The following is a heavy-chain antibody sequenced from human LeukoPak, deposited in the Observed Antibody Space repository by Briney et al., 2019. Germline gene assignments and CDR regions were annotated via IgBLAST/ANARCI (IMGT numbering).Heavy chain of an antibody. D-gene: IGHD2-8*01. CDR1: GGSLSGSY. J-gene: IGHJ4*02. Sequence: SETLSLTCDVNGGSLSGSYWTWIRQSPGKGLEWIGEINHSGNTNYNPSLKSRVTISVDTSKTQFYLKLTSMTAADPAVYYCARGTKLSVRRFEDWGQGTLVTVSS. V-gene: IGHV4-34*01. CDR2: INHSGNT. CDR3: ARGTKLSVRRFED.